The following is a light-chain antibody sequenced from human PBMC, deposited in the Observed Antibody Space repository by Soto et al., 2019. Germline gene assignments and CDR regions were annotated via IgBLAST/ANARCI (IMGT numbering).Light chain of an antibody. Sequence: EIVMTQSPATLSVSPGERATLSCRASQSVGSNLAWYQQKPGQAPRLLIYGASTRATGIPASFSGRGSGTEFTLTINSLQSDDFALYYCQQYNNWPRTFGQGTKVEIK. CDR3: QQYNNWPRT. J-gene: IGKJ1*01. CDR1: QSVGSN. V-gene: IGKV3-15*01. CDR2: GAS.